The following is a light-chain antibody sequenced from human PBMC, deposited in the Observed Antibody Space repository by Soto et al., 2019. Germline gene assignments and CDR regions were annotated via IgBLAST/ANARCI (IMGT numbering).Light chain of an antibody. CDR2: GAS. CDR3: QQYGSSRLT. J-gene: IGKJ4*01. Sequence: EIVLTQSPGTLSLSPGERATLSCRASQSITSSYLAWYQQEGGQAPRLLIYGASSRATGIPDRFSGSGSGTDFTLTISRLEPEDFAVYYCQQYGSSRLTFGGGTKVEIK. CDR1: QSITSSY. V-gene: IGKV3-20*01.